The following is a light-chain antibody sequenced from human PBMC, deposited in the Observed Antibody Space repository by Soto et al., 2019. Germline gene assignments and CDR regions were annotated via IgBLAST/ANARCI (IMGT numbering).Light chain of an antibody. V-gene: IGLV2-14*01. CDR3: NSYTSSSTRV. J-gene: IGLJ3*02. CDR2: EVS. CDR1: SSDVGGYNY. Sequence: QSVLTQPASVSGSPGQSITISCTGTSSDVGGYNYVSWYQQHPGKAPKVMIYEVSNRPSGVSNRFSGSKSGNTASLSISWLQAEDEADYYCNSYTSSSTRVFGGGTKLTVL.